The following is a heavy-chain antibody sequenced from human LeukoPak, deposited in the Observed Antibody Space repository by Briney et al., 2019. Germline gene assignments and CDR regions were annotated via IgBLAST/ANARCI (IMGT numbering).Heavy chain of an antibody. CDR3: ARARYCSGGSCYSGSSAPTDY. CDR1: GYTFSSHG. CDR2: INPYNGDT. Sequence: GASVKVSCKASGYTFSSHGINWVRQAPGQGLEWMGWINPYNGDTNYAQKFQGRVTMTRDTSTSTVYMELSSLRSEDTAVYYCARARYCSGGSCYSGSSAPTDYWGQGTLVTVSS. D-gene: IGHD2-15*01. J-gene: IGHJ4*02. V-gene: IGHV1-18*01.